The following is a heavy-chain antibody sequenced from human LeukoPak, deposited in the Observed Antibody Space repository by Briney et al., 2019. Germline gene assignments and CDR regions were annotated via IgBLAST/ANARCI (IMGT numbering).Heavy chain of an antibody. CDR2: ISGGGDTT. CDR1: GFTFSNFG. V-gene: IGHV3-23*01. CDR3: AKTNGYYDY. Sequence: RGSLRLSCAASGFTFSNFGMSWVRQAPGRGLEWVSGISGGGDTTYYAESVKGRFTISRDNSKNTVFLQMNSLSAEDTALYYCAKTNGYYDYWGQGTLVAVSS. D-gene: IGHD3-22*01. J-gene: IGHJ4*02.